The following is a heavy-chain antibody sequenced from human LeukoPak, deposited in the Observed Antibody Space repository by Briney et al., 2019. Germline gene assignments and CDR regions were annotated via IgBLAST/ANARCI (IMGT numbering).Heavy chain of an antibody. D-gene: IGHD1-26*01. J-gene: IGHJ4*02. CDR2: ISGSGGST. CDR1: GFTFSSYA. Sequence: GGSLRLSCAASGFTFSSYAMSWVRQAPGKGLEWVSAISGSGGSTYYADSVKGRFTISRDNSKNTLYLQMNSLRAEDTAVYYCAKGSGSSALGFYYFDYWGQGTLSPSPQ. V-gene: IGHV3-23*01. CDR3: AKGSGSSALGFYYFDY.